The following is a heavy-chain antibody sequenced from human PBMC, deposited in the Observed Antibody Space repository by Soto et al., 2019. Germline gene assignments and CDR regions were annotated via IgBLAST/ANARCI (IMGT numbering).Heavy chain of an antibody. CDR1: GFTFSSYE. Sequence: EVQLVESGGGLVQPGGSLRLSCAASGFTFSSYEMNWVRQAPGQGLEWVSYISSSGSTIYYADSVKGRFTISRDNAKNSLYLQMNSLRAEDTAVYYCARGAGRKWLAFDIWGQGTMVSVSS. V-gene: IGHV3-48*03. J-gene: IGHJ3*02. CDR2: ISSSGSTI. D-gene: IGHD3-22*01. CDR3: ARGAGRKWLAFDI.